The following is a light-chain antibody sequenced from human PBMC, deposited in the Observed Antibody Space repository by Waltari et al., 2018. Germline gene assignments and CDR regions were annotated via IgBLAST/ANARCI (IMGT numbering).Light chain of an antibody. J-gene: IGKJ4*01. CDR3: MQGLQSPT. Sequence: DIVMTQSPLSLPVTPGEAASISCRSNQSLLHSDGNTYLDWYLQRPVQAPQLLTYWGSNRASGVPDRFSGSGSGTDFTLKISRVEADDVGIYYCMQGLQSPTFGGGTKVEIK. V-gene: IGKV2-28*01. CDR2: WGS. CDR1: QSLLHSDGNTY.